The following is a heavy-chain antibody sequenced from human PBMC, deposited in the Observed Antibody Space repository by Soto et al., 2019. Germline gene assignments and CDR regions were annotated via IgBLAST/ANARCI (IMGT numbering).Heavy chain of an antibody. Sequence: PSERRSLTGAVSGGSISSSNWWSWVRQPPGKGLEWIGETHHSGTTNYNPSLKSRVTISVDKSKNQFSLKLSSVTAADTAVYYCAREGSGSSFFDYWGQGTLVT. CDR2: THHSGTT. CDR1: GGSISSSNW. V-gene: IGHV4-4*02. D-gene: IGHD3-10*01. J-gene: IGHJ4*02. CDR3: AREGSGSSFFDY.